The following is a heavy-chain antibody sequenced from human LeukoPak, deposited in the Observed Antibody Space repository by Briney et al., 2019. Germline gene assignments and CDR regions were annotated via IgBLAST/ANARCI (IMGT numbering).Heavy chain of an antibody. CDR3: ARAPSNSGYNWFDP. V-gene: IGHV4-61*08. J-gene: IGHJ5*02. CDR2: IYYSGST. Sequence: PSETLSLTCTVSGGSISSGGYYWSWIRQHPGKGLEWIGYIYYSGSTNYNPSLKSRVTISVDTSKNQFSLKLSSVTAADTAVYYCARAPSNSGYNWFDPWGQGTLVTVSS. CDR1: GGSISSGGYY. D-gene: IGHD2-2*03.